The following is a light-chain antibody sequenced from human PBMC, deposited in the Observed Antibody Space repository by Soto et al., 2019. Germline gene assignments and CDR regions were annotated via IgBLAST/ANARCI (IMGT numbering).Light chain of an antibody. V-gene: IGKV1-5*01. J-gene: IGKJ4*01. CDR1: QSISSW. CDR2: DAS. Sequence: DIQMTQSPSTLSASLGDRVTITCRASQSISSWLAWYQQKPGKAPKLLIYDASSLESGVPSRFSGSGYGTEFTLTISSLQPDDFATYYCQQYNTYSSLTFGGGTKVDI. CDR3: QQYNTYSSLT.